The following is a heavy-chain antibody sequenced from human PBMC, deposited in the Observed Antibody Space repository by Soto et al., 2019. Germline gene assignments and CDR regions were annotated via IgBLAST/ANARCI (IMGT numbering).Heavy chain of an antibody. Sequence: GGSLRLSCAASGFTFIDHGMHWVRQVPDKGLEWVAVISHDGITKYYADSLKGRFTISRDNSKNTLYLQMNSLRAEDTAVYYCAQSHLLPPLNWFDPWGQGTLVTVSS. J-gene: IGHJ5*02. CDR3: AQSHLLPPLNWFDP. CDR2: ISHDGITK. D-gene: IGHD2-15*01. V-gene: IGHV3-30*03. CDR1: GFTFIDHG.